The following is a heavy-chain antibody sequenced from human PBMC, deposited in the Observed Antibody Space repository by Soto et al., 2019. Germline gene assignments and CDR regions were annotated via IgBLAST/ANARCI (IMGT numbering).Heavy chain of an antibody. CDR2: INHAGST. J-gene: IGHJ6*02. CDR3: ERQYGPAYRYGMDI. V-gene: IGHV4-34*02. CDR1: GGSFSGYY. D-gene: IGHD3-10*01. Sequence: QMQLQQWGAGLLKASETLSLTCSVSGGSFSGYYLAWIRQPSGKGLEWNGEINHAGSTKYHPSIMSRVVLSVALSNTLCPLRLGAVAAADSAGCFCERQYGPAYRYGMDIWGQGTTVTVSS.